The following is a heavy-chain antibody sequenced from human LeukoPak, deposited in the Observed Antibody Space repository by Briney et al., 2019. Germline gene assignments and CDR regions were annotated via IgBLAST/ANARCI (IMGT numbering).Heavy chain of an antibody. CDR1: GFTFNNYV. CDR2: ISSSSSYI. V-gene: IGHV3-21*04. Sequence: GGSLRLSCVASGFTFNNYVMNWVRQAPGKGLEWVSSISSSSSYIYYADSVKGRFTISRDNAKNSLYLQMSSLRSEDTAVYYCARREVYSSGWHWFDPWGQGTLVTVSS. D-gene: IGHD6-19*01. J-gene: IGHJ5*02. CDR3: ARREVYSSGWHWFDP.